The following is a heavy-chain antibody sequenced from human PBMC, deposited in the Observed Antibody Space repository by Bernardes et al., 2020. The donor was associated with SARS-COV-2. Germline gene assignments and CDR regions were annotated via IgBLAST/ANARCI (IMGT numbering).Heavy chain of an antibody. J-gene: IGHJ5*02. CDR1: GYIFTNYG. CDR3: ARDRPIGTVGVNWLDP. Sequence: ASVQVSCKASGYIFTNYGISWVRQAPGQGLEWMGWIAVYNGNTDYAQKFQGRVTITTDTSTSTAYMELRSLRSDDTAVYFCARDRPIGTVGVNWLDPWGQGTLVTVSS. D-gene: IGHD1-26*01. CDR2: IAVYNGNT. V-gene: IGHV1-18*01.